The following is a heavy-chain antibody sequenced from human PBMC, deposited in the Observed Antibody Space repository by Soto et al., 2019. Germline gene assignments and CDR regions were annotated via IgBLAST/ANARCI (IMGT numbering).Heavy chain of an antibody. CDR1: GFTFNNYA. CDR2: ISGSGGGT. V-gene: IGHV3-23*01. J-gene: IGHJ4*02. Sequence: EVQLLESGGGLVQPGGSLRLSCAASGFTFNNYAMSWVRXXXXXXXXWVSAISGSGGGTYYADSVKGRFTISRDNSKXXXXXXXXXXXXXXXXXXXXXXXXXXXXXXXIDYWGQGTLVTVSS. CDR3: XXXXXXXXXXXIDY.